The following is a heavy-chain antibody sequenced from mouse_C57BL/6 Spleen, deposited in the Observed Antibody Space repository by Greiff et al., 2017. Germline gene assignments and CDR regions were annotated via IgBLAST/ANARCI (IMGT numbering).Heavy chain of an antibody. D-gene: IGHD4-1*01. J-gene: IGHJ3*01. Sequence: QVQLKQPGAELVKPGASVKLSCKASGYTFTSYWMHWVKQRPGRGLEWIGRIDPNSGGTKYNEKFKSKATLTVDKPSSTAYMQLSSLTSEDSAVYYCAIEKELTFAYWAKGLWSLSLQ. V-gene: IGHV1-72*01. CDR3: AIEKELTFAY. CDR1: GYTFTSYW. CDR2: IDPNSGGT.